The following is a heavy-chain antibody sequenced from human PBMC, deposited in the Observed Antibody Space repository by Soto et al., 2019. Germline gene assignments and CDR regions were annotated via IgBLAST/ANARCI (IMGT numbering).Heavy chain of an antibody. CDR3: AREGSPGGFDY. CDR1: GGTICSYY. J-gene: IGHJ4*02. CDR2: IYYSGST. V-gene: IGHV4-59*01. D-gene: IGHD3-16*01. Sequence: SETLSLTCTVSGGTICSYYWSWIRQPPGKGLEWIAYIYYSGSTKYNPSLKSRVTISLDTSKNQFSLKLNSVTAADTAVYYCAREGSPGGFDYWGQGNMVTVS.